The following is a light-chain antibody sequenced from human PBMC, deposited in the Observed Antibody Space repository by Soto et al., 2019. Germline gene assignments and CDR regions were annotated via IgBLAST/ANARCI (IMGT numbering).Light chain of an antibody. Sequence: EIVMTQSRASLSVSPGERASVSCRASQSVSSNLAWYQQKPGQAPRLVIYGASTRATGIAARFSGSGSGTELTLTISSLQSEDFAVYYCQQYNNWPGTFGQGTKVEIK. CDR2: GAS. V-gene: IGKV3-15*01. J-gene: IGKJ1*01. CDR1: QSVSSN. CDR3: QQYNNWPGT.